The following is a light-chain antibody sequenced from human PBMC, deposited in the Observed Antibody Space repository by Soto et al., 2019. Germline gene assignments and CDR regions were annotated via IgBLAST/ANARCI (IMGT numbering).Light chain of an antibody. CDR3: QQIYSAPLT. Sequence: DIQMTQSPSSLSASVGDRVTITCRASQSITTYLNWYRQKPGKAPKLLIYAASSLQSGVPSRFSGSGSGTEFTLSISSLQPEEFATYFCQQIYSAPLTFGGGTKVEIK. CDR1: QSITTY. J-gene: IGKJ4*01. V-gene: IGKV1-39*01. CDR2: AAS.